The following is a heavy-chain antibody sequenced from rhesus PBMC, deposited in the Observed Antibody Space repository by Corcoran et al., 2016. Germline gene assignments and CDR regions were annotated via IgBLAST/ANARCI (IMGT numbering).Heavy chain of an antibody. CDR1: GGSISGGYYY. V-gene: IGHV4S12*01. CDR3: ARESAAAGKVFDY. D-gene: IGHD6-31*01. Sequence: QVKLQESGPGLVTPLETLSLTCAVSGGSISGGYYYWSWIRQPPGKGLEWFGGSYSSSGNTDYNTDLKRRVTMSKDTSKNQCSLKLSSVTAADTAVYYCARESAAAGKVFDYWGQGVLVTVSS. J-gene: IGHJ4*01. CDR2: SYSSSGNT.